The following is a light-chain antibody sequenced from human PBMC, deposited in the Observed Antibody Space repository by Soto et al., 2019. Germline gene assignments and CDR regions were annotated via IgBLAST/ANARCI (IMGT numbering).Light chain of an antibody. Sequence: EIVMTQSPATLSVSPGESATLSCRASQSVSSDLAWYQQTPGQAPRLLIYYTSTRATGFPARFSGGGSGTEFTLTISSLQSEDSAFYYCQQYNNWPWTFGQGTKVDIK. CDR1: QSVSSD. V-gene: IGKV3-15*01. J-gene: IGKJ1*01. CDR2: YTS. CDR3: QQYNNWPWT.